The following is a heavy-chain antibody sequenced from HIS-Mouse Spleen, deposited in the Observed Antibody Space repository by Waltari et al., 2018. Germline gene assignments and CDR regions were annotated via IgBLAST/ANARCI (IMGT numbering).Heavy chain of an antibody. CDR1: GGSISSYY. V-gene: IGHV4-4*07. CDR2: IYTSGST. J-gene: IGHJ3*02. CDR3: ARDFHDFWSGYYGGDKKHDAFDI. Sequence: QVQLQESGPGLVKPSETLSLTCTVSGGSISSYYWSWIRQPAGKGLEWIGRIYTSGSTNHNPSPRRRVTMSVDTSKNQFSLKLSSVTAADTAVYYCARDFHDFWSGYYGGDKKHDAFDIWGQGTMVTVSS. D-gene: IGHD3-3*01.